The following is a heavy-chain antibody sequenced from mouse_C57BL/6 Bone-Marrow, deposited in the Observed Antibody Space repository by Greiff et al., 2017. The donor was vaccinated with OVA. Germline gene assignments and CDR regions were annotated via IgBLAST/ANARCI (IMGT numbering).Heavy chain of an antibody. CDR2: IDPANGDT. Sequence: VQLKESGAELVRPGASVKLSCTASGFNITDDYMHWVKQRPEQGLEWIGWIDPANGDTDYASKFQGTATITADTSSNTAYLQLSSLTSEDTSVYCGTTGGYVIAYWGQGTLVTVSA. V-gene: IGHV14-4*01. J-gene: IGHJ3*01. CDR3: TTGGYVIAY. D-gene: IGHD2-14*01. CDR1: GFNITDDY.